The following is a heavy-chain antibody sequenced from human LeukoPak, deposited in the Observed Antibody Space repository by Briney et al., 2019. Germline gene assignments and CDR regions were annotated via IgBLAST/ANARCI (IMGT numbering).Heavy chain of an antibody. J-gene: IGHJ4*02. CDR2: ISYDGSNK. V-gene: IGHV3-30*18. Sequence: GGSLRLSCAASGFTFSSYGMHWVRQAPGKGLEWVAVISYDGSNKYYADSVKGRFTISRDNSKNTLYLQMNSLRAEDTAVCYCANGGEMATIDYWGQGTLVTVSS. D-gene: IGHD5-24*01. CDR1: GFTFSSYG. CDR3: ANGGEMATIDY.